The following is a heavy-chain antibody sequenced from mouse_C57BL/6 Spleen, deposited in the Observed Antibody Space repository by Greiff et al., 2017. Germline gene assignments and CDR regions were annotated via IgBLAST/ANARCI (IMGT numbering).Heavy chain of an antibody. J-gene: IGHJ2*01. Sequence: QVHVKQPGAELVKPGASVTLSCKASGYTFTSYWMHWVKQRPGQGLEWIGMIHPNSGSTNYNEKFKSKATLTVDKSSSTAYMQLSSLTSEDSAVYYCASPTAGYWGQGTTLTVSS. CDR1: GYTFTSYW. CDR3: ASPTAGY. V-gene: IGHV1-64*01. CDR2: IHPNSGST. D-gene: IGHD1-2*01.